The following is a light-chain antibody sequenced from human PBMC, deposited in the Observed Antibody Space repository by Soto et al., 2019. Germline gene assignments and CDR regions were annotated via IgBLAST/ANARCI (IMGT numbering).Light chain of an antibody. J-gene: IGKJ2*01. Sequence: ENVLTQSPGTLSLSPGEGATLSCRASQSVTKNFLAWYQQKPGQAPRLLIYGASSRPGGIPDRFSGSGSGTDFTLIIPRLDPEDFAVYYCQQYGSSPYTFGQGTKVDIK. CDR1: QSVTKNF. CDR2: GAS. CDR3: QQYGSSPYT. V-gene: IGKV3-20*01.